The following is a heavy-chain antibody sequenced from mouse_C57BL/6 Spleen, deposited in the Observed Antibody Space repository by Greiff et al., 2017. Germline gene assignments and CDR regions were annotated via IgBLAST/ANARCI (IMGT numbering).Heavy chain of an antibody. J-gene: IGHJ2*01. CDR2: IYPGSGNT. CDR1: GYTFTDYY. CDR3: ARGGYNYFDY. Sequence: VKLMESGAELVRPGASVKLSCKASGYTFTDYYINWVKQRPGQGLEWIARIYPGSGNTYYNEKFKGKATLTAEKSSSTAYMQLSSLTSEDSAVYFCARGGYNYFDYWGQGTTLPVSS. D-gene: IGHD3-1*01. V-gene: IGHV1-76*01.